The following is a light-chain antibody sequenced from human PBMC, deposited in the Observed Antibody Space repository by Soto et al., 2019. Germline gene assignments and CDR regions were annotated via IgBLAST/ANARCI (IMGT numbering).Light chain of an antibody. CDR1: SSNIGAGYD. J-gene: IGLJ2*01. V-gene: IGLV1-40*01. Sequence: QSVLTQPPSVSGAPGQRVTFSCTGSSSNIGAGYDVHWYQQLPGTAPKLLIYGNSNRPSGVPDRFSGSKSGTSASLAITGLQAEDEADYYCQSYDSSPSGGVFGGGTKLTVL. CDR3: QSYDSSPSGGV. CDR2: GNS.